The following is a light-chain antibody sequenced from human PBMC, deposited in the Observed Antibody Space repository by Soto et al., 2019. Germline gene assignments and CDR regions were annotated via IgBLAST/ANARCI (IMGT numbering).Light chain of an antibody. J-gene: IGLJ2*01. CDR2: GNS. V-gene: IGLV1-40*01. CDR3: QSYDSSLSGSV. Sequence: QAVVTPPPSVSGAPGQRVTISSTGSTSNIGAGYDAHWYQQLPRTAPKLLIYGNSNRPSGVPDRFSGSKSGTSASLAITGLQAEDEADYYCQSYDSSLSGSVFGGGTKLTVL. CDR1: TSNIGAGYD.